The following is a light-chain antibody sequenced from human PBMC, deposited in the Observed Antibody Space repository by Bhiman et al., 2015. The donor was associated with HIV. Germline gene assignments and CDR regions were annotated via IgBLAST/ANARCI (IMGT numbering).Light chain of an antibody. V-gene: IGLV2-14*03. CDR1: SSDVGGYNY. CDR3: SSYASSSTLV. J-gene: IGLJ2*01. Sequence: QSALTQPASVSGSPGQSITISCTGTSSDVGGYNYVSWYQHHPGKAPKLMIYDVIKRPSGVSNRFSGSKSANTASLTISGLQAEDEADYYCSSYASSSTLVFGGGTQLTVL. CDR2: DVI.